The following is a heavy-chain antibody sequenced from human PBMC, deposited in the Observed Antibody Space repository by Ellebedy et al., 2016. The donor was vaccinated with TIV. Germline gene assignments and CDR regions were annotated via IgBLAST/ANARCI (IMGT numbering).Heavy chain of an antibody. J-gene: IGHJ4*02. V-gene: IGHV6-1*01. CDR3: ARESTLNNGPFDY. CDR1: GDSLSSNTAA. D-gene: IGHD1/OR15-1a*01. Sequence: SETLSLTYGISGDSLSSNTAAWNWIRQSPSRGLEWLGRTYYRTKWFNDYAVSARRRLTITPDTSKNQYSLQLHSVTPDDTAVYYCARESTLNNGPFDYWGQGTQVTVSS. CDR2: TYYRTKWFN.